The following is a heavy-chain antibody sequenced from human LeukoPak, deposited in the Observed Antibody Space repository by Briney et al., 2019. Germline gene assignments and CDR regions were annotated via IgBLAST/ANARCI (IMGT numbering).Heavy chain of an antibody. J-gene: IGHJ5*02. V-gene: IGHV1-3*01. CDR2: INAGNGNT. CDR1: GYTFTSYA. CDR3: ARAIVVVPAALISSWFDP. Sequence: ASVKVSCKASGYTFTSYAMHWVRQAPGQRLEWMGWINAGNGNTKYSQKFQGRVTITRDTSASTAYMELSSLRSEDTAVYYCARAIVVVPAALISSWFDPWGQGTLVTVSS. D-gene: IGHD2-2*01.